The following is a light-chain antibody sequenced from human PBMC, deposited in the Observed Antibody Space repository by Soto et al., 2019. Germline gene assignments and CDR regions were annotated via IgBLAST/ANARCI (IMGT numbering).Light chain of an antibody. J-gene: IGKJ1*01. Sequence: EIVMTQSPATLSVSPGERATLSCRASQSIGSNLAWYQQRPGQTPRLLIYGASTRATAIPARFSGSGSGTEFTLTMSSLQSEDFAVYYCHQYINWSWTFGQGTKVEIK. V-gene: IGKV3-15*01. CDR3: HQYINWSWT. CDR2: GAS. CDR1: QSIGSN.